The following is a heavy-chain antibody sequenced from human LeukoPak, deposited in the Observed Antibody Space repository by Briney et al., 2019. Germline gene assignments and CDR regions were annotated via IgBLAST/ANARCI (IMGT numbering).Heavy chain of an antibody. CDR3: ARERIVGATPGADYYYGMDV. CDR2: IIPIFGTA. V-gene: IGHV1-69*13. Sequence: GASVKVSCKASGYTFTSYYMHWVRQAPGQGLEWMGGIIPIFGTANYAQKFQGRVTITADESTSTAYMELSSLRSEDTAVYYCARERIVGATPGADYYYGMDVWGQGTTVTVSS. D-gene: IGHD1-26*01. J-gene: IGHJ6*02. CDR1: GYTFTSYY.